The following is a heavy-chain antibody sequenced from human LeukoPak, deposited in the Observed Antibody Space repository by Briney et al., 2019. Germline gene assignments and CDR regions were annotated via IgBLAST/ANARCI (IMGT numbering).Heavy chain of an antibody. Sequence: ASLKVSCKASGYTFTSYYMHWVRQAPGQGLEWMGIINPSGGSTSYAQKFQGRVTMTRDTSTSTVYMELSSLRSEDTAVYYCARSTGDILTCDYWGQGTLVTVSS. CDR2: INPSGGST. V-gene: IGHV1-46*01. CDR1: GYTFTSYY. J-gene: IGHJ4*02. CDR3: ARSTGDILTCDY. D-gene: IGHD3-9*01.